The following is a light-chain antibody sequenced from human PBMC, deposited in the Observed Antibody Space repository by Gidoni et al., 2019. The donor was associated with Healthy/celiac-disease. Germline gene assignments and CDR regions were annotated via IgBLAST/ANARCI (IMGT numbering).Light chain of an antibody. V-gene: IGKV3-11*01. CDR2: DSS. CDR1: QSVSSY. J-gene: IGKJ4*01. Sequence: EIVLTQSPATLSLSPGERATLSCRASQSVSSYLACYQQKPGQAPRLLIYDSSNRATGIPARFSGSVSGTDFTLTSSSLEPEYFAVYSCQQRSNWPLTFGGGTKVEIK. CDR3: QQRSNWPLT.